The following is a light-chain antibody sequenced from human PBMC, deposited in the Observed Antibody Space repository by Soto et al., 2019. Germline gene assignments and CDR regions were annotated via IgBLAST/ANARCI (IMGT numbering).Light chain of an antibody. CDR3: CSYAGSSTGV. CDR2: EGS. J-gene: IGLJ2*01. CDR1: SSDVGSYDL. Sequence: QSALTQPASVSGSPGQSITVSCTGTSSDVGSYDLVSWYQQHPGIAPKLMIYEGSKRPSGVSNRFSGSKSGNTASLTIAGLQAEDEADYYCCSYAGSSTGVFGGGTKLAVL. V-gene: IGLV2-23*01.